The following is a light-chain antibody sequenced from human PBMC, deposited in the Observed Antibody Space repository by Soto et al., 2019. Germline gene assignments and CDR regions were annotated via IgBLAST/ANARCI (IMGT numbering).Light chain of an antibody. CDR3: QHYGTSPYT. CDR2: GAS. CDR1: QSVSSIY. Sequence: EMVLTQSPGTLSLSPGERATLSCSASQSVSSIYLAWYQQKPGQAPRLLIYGASSRATGIPDRFSGSGSGTDFTLTISRLEPEDFAVYYCQHYGTSPYTFGQGTKLEIK. V-gene: IGKV3-20*01. J-gene: IGKJ2*01.